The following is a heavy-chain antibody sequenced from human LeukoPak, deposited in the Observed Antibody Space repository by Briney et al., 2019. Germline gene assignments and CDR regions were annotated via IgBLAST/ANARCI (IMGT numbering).Heavy chain of an antibody. CDR3: ARVPDGYNLGTYFDP. D-gene: IGHD5-24*01. CDR1: GFTVGSNY. Sequence: GGSLRLSCAASGFTVGSNYMSWVRQAPGKTLEWVSIIYTSGNTYYADSVKGRFTISRDNSKNTLYLQMNSLRGEDTAVYYCARVPDGYNLGTYFDPWGQGTLVTVSS. J-gene: IGHJ5*02. V-gene: IGHV3-53*01. CDR2: IYTSGNT.